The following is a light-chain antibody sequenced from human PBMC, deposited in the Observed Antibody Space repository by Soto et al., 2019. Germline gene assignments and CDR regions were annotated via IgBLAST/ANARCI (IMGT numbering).Light chain of an antibody. CDR2: DVS. CDR3: SSYTTSSTPCV. J-gene: IGLJ1*01. V-gene: IGLV2-14*03. Sequence: QSALTQPASVSGSPGQSIIISCTGTSRDFGGYDYVSWYQHHPGKAPKLIICDVSDRPSGVSNRFSGSKSGNTASLTISGLQAEDEGDYYCSSYTTSSTPCVFGTGTKVTVL. CDR1: SRDFGGYDY.